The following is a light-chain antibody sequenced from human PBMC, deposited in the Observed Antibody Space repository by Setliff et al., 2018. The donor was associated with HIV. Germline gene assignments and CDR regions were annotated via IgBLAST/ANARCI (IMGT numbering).Light chain of an antibody. CDR1: SGYGDYK. CDR3: GTDHGSGSNFVSAV. V-gene: IGLV9-49*01. CDR2: VGSGGIEG. Sequence: QPVLTQPRSASASLGASVTLTCTLNSGYGDYKVDWFQQRPGKGPRFVMRVGSGGIEGSKGNGIPDRFSVLGSGLNRYLTIKNIHEEDESDYHCGTDHGSGSNFVSAVFGGGTKVTVL. J-gene: IGLJ2*01.